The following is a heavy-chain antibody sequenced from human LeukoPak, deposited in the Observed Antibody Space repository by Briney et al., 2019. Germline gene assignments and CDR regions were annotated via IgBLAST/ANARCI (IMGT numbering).Heavy chain of an antibody. CDR3: ARDQFKAFDY. CDR2: IKQDGSEK. Sequence: GGSLRLSCAASDFTFSSYWMSWVRQAPGKGLEWVANIKQDGSEKYYVDSVKGRFTISRDNAKNSLYLEMNSLRAEDTAVYYCARDQFKAFDYWGQGTLVTVSS. J-gene: IGHJ4*02. V-gene: IGHV3-7*01. CDR1: DFTFSSYW.